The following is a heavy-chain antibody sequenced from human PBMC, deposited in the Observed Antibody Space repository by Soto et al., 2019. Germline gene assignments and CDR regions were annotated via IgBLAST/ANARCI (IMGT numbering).Heavy chain of an antibody. J-gene: IGHJ4*02. D-gene: IGHD3-22*01. CDR2: VSTNNAHT. V-gene: IGHV1-18*01. Sequence: QVQLVQSGPEVKMPGASVKVSCKTSGYSFSAYGLAWLRQAPGQRPEWMGCVSTNNAHTNYAQKFQGRVTMTTDTSTTTTYMELRSLRSDDTAVYYCARELNTESSAYYSFAYWGQGTLVTVSS. CDR1: GYSFSAYG. CDR3: ARELNTESSAYYSFAY.